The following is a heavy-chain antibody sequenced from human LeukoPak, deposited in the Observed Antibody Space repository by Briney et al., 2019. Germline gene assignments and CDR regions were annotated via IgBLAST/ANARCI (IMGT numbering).Heavy chain of an antibody. J-gene: IGHJ3*02. CDR2: MYYRGST. CDR3: ARPIAAAGFDAFDI. V-gene: IGHV4-59*08. Sequence: ASETLSLTCTVSGGSISSYYWSWIRQPPGKGLEWIGYMYYRGSTNYNPSLKSRVTISVDTSKNQFSLKLNSVTATDTAVYYCARPIAAAGFDAFDIWGQGTMVTVSS. CDR1: GGSISSYY. D-gene: IGHD6-13*01.